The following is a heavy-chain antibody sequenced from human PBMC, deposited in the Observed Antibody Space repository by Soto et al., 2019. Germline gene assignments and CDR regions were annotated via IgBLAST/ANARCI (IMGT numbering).Heavy chain of an antibody. V-gene: IGHV4-61*01. J-gene: IGHJ6*02. D-gene: IGHD3-3*02. CDR3: ARDRQRLWSGYFSPEYYYGRDV. Sequence: PSETLSLTCTVSGGSVSSGSYYWSWIRQPPGKGLEWIGYIYYSGSTNYNPSLKSRVTISVDTSKNQFSLKLSSVTAADTAVYYCARDRQRLWSGYFSPEYYYGRDVWGQGTTGTVSS. CDR2: IYYSGST. CDR1: GGSVSSGSYY.